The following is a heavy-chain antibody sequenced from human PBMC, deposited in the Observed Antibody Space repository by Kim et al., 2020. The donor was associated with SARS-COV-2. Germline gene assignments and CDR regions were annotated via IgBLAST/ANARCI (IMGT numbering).Heavy chain of an antibody. CDR2: T. Sequence: TNYNPALKSRVTISVDTSKNQFSLKLSYVTAADTAVYYCARERVDYDYVWGSFDWGQGTLVTVSS. J-gene: IGHJ4*02. V-gene: IGHV4-59*01. CDR3: ARERVDYDYVWGSFD. D-gene: IGHD3-16*01.